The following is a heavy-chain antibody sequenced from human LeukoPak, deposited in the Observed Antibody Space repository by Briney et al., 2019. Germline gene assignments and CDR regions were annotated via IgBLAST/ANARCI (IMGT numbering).Heavy chain of an antibody. J-gene: IGHJ4*02. CDR3: AKESREGYFDY. CDR1: GFNFSTYS. CDR2: ISSGSIYI. Sequence: GGSLRLSCAASGFNFSTYSMNWVRQAPGKGLEWVSSISSGSIYIYYADSVKGRFTISRDNSKNTLYLQMNSLRAEDTAVYYCAKESREGYFDYWGQGTLVTVSS. D-gene: IGHD3-10*01. V-gene: IGHV3-21*04.